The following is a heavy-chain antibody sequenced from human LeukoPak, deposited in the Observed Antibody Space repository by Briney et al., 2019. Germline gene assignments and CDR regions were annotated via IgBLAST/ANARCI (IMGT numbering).Heavy chain of an antibody. Sequence: GASVKDTCKASGYTFTCYYMHWVRQAPGQGLEWMGWINPNSGGTNYAQKLQGRVTLTRDTYISTAYMGLSRLRSDDTAVYYCARDRWGYSSSQNNYYYYYRDVWGKGTTVSVSS. CDR3: ARDRWGYSSSQNNYYYYYRDV. D-gene: IGHD6-13*01. CDR2: INPNSGGT. J-gene: IGHJ6*03. CDR1: GYTFTCYY. V-gene: IGHV1-2*02.